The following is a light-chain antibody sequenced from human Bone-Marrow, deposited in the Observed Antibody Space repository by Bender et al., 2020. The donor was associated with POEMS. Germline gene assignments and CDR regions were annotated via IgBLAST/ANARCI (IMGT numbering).Light chain of an antibody. J-gene: IGLJ1*01. Sequence: QSALTQPRSVSGSPGQSVTISCTGTASGVGGYKSVSWYQQHPGKAPKLMIYDVTKRPSGVPDRFSGSKSGNTASLTISGLQAEDEADYYCSSYAASNPYVFGTGTKVTVL. V-gene: IGLV2-11*01. CDR3: SSYAASNPYV. CDR2: DVT. CDR1: ASGVGGYKS.